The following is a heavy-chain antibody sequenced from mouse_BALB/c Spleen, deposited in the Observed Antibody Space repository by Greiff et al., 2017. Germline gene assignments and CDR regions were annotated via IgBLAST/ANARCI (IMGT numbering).Heavy chain of an antibody. Sequence: QVQLQQSGAELVRPGTSVKISCKASGYTFTNYWLGWVKQRPGHGLEWIGDIYPGGGYTNYNEKFKGKATLTADTSSSTAYMQLSSLTSEDSAVYFCATGSSPYAMDYWGQGTSVTVSS. CDR1: GYTFTNYW. CDR3: ATGSSPYAMDY. J-gene: IGHJ4*01. CDR2: IYPGGGYT. V-gene: IGHV1-63*02. D-gene: IGHD1-1*01.